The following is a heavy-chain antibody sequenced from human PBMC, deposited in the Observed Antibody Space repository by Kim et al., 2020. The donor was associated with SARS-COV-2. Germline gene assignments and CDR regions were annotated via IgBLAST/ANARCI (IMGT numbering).Heavy chain of an antibody. J-gene: IGHJ4*02. CDR1: GGSISSYY. Sequence: SETLSLTCTLSGGSISSYYWSWIRQPPGKGLEWIGFIYYSGSTNYSPSLESRVTISRDTSKNQFSLKLSSVTAADTAVYYCARWYYDILTNYYSFDYWGQGILVTVSS. CDR2: IYYSGST. CDR3: ARWYYDILTNYYSFDY. D-gene: IGHD3-9*01. V-gene: IGHV4-59*01.